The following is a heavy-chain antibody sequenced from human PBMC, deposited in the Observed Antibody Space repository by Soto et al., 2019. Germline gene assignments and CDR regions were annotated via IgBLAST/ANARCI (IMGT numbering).Heavy chain of an antibody. CDR2: ISYDGTNK. J-gene: IGHJ4*02. D-gene: IGHD6-13*01. V-gene: IGHV3-30*03. CDR1: GFSFTNYG. Sequence: QVQLVESGGGEVQPGKSLRLSCAASGFSFTNYGMHWVRQAPGKGLECVALISYDGTNKYYADSVKGRFTISRGNSKNTLYLQMHSLRPEDTAVYYCGAGQYFSDYWGQGPLVSVSS. CDR3: GAGQYFSDY.